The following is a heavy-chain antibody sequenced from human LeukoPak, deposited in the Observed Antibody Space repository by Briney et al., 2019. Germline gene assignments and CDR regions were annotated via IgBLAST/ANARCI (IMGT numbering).Heavy chain of an antibody. J-gene: IGHJ4*02. Sequence: ASVSVSFTSSGYTFTVYYMHWVRQAPGQGHELMGWINPNSGGTNYAQKFQGRVTITRDTSISTAYMELSRLRSDDTAVYYCARSRTGSGFLFDYWGQGTLVTVSS. CDR1: GYTFTVYY. CDR3: ARSRTGSGFLFDY. V-gene: IGHV1-2*02. D-gene: IGHD3-10*01. CDR2: INPNSGGT.